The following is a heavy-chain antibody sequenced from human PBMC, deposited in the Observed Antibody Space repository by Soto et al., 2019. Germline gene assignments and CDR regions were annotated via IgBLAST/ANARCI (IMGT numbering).Heavy chain of an antibody. Sequence: QVQLVESGGGVVQPGRSLRLSCAASGFTFSTYGMHWVRQAPGKGLEWVSFISYDGNKSYYAGSVKGRFSISRDNSKITLYLQMTNLRPDDTAVYFCAKSVLATVATYFVHWGQGTLVTVSS. CDR2: ISYDGNKS. CDR3: AKSVLATVATYFVH. CDR1: GFTFSTYG. J-gene: IGHJ4*02. D-gene: IGHD6-13*01. V-gene: IGHV3-30*18.